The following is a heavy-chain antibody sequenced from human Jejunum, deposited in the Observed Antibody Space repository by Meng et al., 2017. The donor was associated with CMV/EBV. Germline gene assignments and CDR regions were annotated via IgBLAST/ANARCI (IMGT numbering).Heavy chain of an antibody. CDR1: A. J-gene: IGHJ4*02. D-gene: IGHD3-22*01. Sequence: AMSWVRQAPGKGLEWVSTIAGSGDSTYYADSVKGRFTISRDNSKNTLNLQMNSLRAEDTAVYYCAKQTYYHDTSGYYEPFYFDHWGQGTLVTVSS. V-gene: IGHV3-23*01. CDR2: IAGSGDST. CDR3: AKQTYYHDTSGYYEPFYFDH.